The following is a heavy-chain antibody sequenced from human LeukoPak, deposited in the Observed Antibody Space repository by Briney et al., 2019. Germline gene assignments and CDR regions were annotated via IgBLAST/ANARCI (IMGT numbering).Heavy chain of an antibody. CDR1: GFTFSSYS. J-gene: IGHJ6*02. CDR2: ISSSSSYI. D-gene: IGHD6-13*01. V-gene: IGHV3-21*01. CDR3: AGESSSWYGVVYHYYGMDV. Sequence: PGGSLRLSCAASGFTFSSYSMNWVRQAPGKGLEWVSSISSSSSYIYYADSVKGRFTISRDNAKNSLYLQMNSLRAEDTAVYYCAGESSSWYGVVYHYYGMDVWGQGTTVTVSS.